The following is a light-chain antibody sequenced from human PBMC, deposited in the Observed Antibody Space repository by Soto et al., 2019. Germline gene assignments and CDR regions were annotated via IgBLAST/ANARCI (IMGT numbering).Light chain of an antibody. CDR1: QSVSSSY. CDR3: QHYKSWPYT. V-gene: IGKV3-20*01. CDR2: AAS. J-gene: IGKJ2*01. Sequence: EIVLKHSPGTLSLSPCERATLSFSASQSVSSSYLAWYQQKPGQTPRLLIYAASNRATGIPARFSGSGSGADFTLTISSLQSEDFAVYYCQHYKSWPYTFGQGTKVDIK.